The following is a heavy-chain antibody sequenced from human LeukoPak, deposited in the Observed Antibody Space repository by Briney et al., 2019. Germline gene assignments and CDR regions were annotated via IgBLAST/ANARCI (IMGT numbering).Heavy chain of an antibody. CDR1: GYTFTTYG. J-gene: IGHJ6*02. D-gene: IGHD3-10*01. CDR3: ARGVFTMVRGIYYYYGMDV. CDR2: IIPIFGTA. Sequence: GASVKVSCRSSGYTFTTYGITWVRQAPGQGLEWMGGIIPIFGTANYAQKFQGRVTITADESTSTAYMELSSLRSEDTAVYYCARGVFTMVRGIYYYYGMDVWGQGTTVTVSS. V-gene: IGHV1-69*13.